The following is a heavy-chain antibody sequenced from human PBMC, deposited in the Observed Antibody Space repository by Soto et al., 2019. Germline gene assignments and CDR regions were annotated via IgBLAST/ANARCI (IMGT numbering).Heavy chain of an antibody. D-gene: IGHD3-10*01. CDR1: GFTFSSYG. V-gene: IGHV3-30*18. CDR2: ISYDGSNK. J-gene: IGHJ6*02. CDR3: AKIWFGEFHYYYYGMDV. Sequence: QVQLVESGGGVVQPGRSLRLSCAASGFTFSSYGMHWVRQAPGKGLEWVAVISYDGSNKYYADSVKGRFTISRDNSKNTLYLQMNSLRADDTAVYYCAKIWFGEFHYYYYGMDVWGQGTTVTVSS.